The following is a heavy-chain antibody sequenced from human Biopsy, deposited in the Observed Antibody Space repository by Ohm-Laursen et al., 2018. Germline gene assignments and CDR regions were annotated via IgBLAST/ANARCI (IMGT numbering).Heavy chain of an antibody. CDR3: ARAGRDGYNWDYFDF. CDR2: IILILGIP. CDR1: GGTFTNYA. V-gene: IGHV1-69*04. D-gene: IGHD5-24*01. Sequence: ASVKVSCKASGGTFTNYAISWVRQAPGQGLEWMGRIILILGIPNIAQKFQARVTITADVPTNTVYMELSSLTSEDTAVYYCARAGRDGYNWDYFDFGGQGTRVTVSS. J-gene: IGHJ4*02.